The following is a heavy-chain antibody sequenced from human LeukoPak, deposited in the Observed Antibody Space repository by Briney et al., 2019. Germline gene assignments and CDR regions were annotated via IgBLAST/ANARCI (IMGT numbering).Heavy chain of an antibody. CDR2: INTDGSST. CDR3: ARGRRLGGLKTTFFDY. CDR1: GFTFSSYW. Sequence: GGSLRLSCAASGFTFSSYWMHWVRQAPGKGLVWVSRINTDGSSTTYADSVKGRFTISRDNAKNTLYLQMNSLRAEDTAVYYCARGRRLGGLKTTFFDYWGQGALVTVSS. J-gene: IGHJ4*02. D-gene: IGHD3-16*01. V-gene: IGHV3-74*01.